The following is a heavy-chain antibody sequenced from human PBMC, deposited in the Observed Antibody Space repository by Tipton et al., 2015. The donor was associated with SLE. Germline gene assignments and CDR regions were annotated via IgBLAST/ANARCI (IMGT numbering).Heavy chain of an antibody. V-gene: IGHV3-11*04. CDR3: ARVGCSAASCYAVYYYMDV. CDR2: ISSTGSTI. D-gene: IGHD2-15*01. J-gene: IGHJ6*03. Sequence: SLRLSCAASGLTVSSNYMSWVRQAPGKGLEWVSYISSTGSTIYYEDSVKGRFTISRDNAKNSLDLHMNSLRAEDTAVYYCARVGCSAASCYAVYYYMDVWGKGTTVTVSS. CDR1: GLTVSSNY.